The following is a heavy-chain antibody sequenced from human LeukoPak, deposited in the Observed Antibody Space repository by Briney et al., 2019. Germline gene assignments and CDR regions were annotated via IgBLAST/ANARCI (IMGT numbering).Heavy chain of an antibody. CDR2: INHSGST. V-gene: IGHV4-34*01. Sequence: KSSETLSLTCAVYGGSFSGYYWSWIRQPPGKGLEWIGEINHSGSTNYNPSLKSRVTISVDTSKNQFSLKLSSVTAADTAVYYCARGLALWFGEFYLDYWGQGTLVTVPS. CDR3: ARGLALWFGEFYLDY. D-gene: IGHD3-10*01. J-gene: IGHJ4*02. CDR1: GGSFSGYY.